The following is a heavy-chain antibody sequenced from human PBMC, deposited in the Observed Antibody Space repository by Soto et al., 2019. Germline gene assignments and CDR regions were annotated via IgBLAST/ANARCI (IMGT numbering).Heavy chain of an antibody. J-gene: IGHJ4*02. CDR3: GGQDYGAKGYYFDN. CDR2: IYYIGNT. CDR1: NGSISSRSSY. D-gene: IGHD4-17*01. Sequence: QLQLQESGSGLVKPSETLSLTCIVSNGSISSRSSYWGWIRQPPGKGLEWIGSIYYIGNTYYNPSLKSQVTISIHSSKTQFSLNMTSVTSADTAVYFCGGQDYGAKGYYFDNWGQGALVTVSS. V-gene: IGHV4-39*01.